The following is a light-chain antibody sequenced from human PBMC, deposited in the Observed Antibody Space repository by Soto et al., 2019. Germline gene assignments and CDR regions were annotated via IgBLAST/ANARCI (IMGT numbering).Light chain of an antibody. Sequence: QSALTQPASVSGSPGQSITISCTGTSSDIGGYDYVSWYQQHPGKAPKLMIYEVGNRPSGVSHRFSGSKSGNTASLTISGLQAEDEADYYCSSYTSSSTLGVFGTGTKVTVL. CDR2: EVG. CDR1: SSDIGGYDY. CDR3: SSYTSSSTLGV. V-gene: IGLV2-14*01. J-gene: IGLJ1*01.